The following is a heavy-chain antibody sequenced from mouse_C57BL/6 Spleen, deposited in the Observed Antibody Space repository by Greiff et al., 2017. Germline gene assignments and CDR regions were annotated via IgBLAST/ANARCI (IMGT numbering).Heavy chain of an antibody. CDR2: ISSGSSTI. Sequence: EVKLVESGGGLVKPGGSLKLSCAASGFTFSDYGMHWVRQAPEQGLEWVAYISSGSSTIYYADTVKGRFTISRDNAKNTLFLQMTSLRSEDTAMYYCARGTAGRYAMDYWGQGTSVTVSS. V-gene: IGHV5-17*01. CDR3: ARGTAGRYAMDY. CDR1: GFTFSDYG. J-gene: IGHJ4*01. D-gene: IGHD3-3*01.